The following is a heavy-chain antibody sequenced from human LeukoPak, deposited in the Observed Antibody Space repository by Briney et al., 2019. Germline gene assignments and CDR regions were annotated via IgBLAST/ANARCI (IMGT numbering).Heavy chain of an antibody. CDR3: ARDIAAAGLFFDY. V-gene: IGHV3-23*01. CDR1: GFTFSSYA. CDR2: ISGSGGST. Sequence: GGSLRLSCAASGFTFSSYAMSWVRQAPGKGLEWVSAISGSGGSTYYADSVKGRFTISRDNSKNTLYLQMKSLRAEDTAVYYCARDIAAAGLFFDYWGQGTLVTVSS. D-gene: IGHD6-13*01. J-gene: IGHJ4*02.